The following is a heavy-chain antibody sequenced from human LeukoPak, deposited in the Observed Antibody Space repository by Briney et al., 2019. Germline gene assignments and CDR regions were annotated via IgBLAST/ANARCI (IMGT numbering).Heavy chain of an antibody. CDR3: ARDRGGRWYPHYYYYYMDV. J-gene: IGHJ6*03. D-gene: IGHD4-23*01. Sequence: GASVKVSCKASGYTFTSYGISWVRQAPGQGLEWMGWISAYNGNTNYAQKLQGRVTMTTDTSTSTAYMELRSLRSDDTAVYYCARDRGGRWYPHYYYYYMDVWGKGTTVTVSS. CDR2: ISAYNGNT. V-gene: IGHV1-18*01. CDR1: GYTFTSYG.